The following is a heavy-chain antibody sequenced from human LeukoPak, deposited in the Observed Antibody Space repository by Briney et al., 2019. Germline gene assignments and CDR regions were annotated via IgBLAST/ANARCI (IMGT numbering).Heavy chain of an antibody. J-gene: IGHJ4*02. Sequence: GGSLRLSCAASGFTFSTYWMHWVRQAPGKGLEWISGISGSGASTYYADSVTGRFTISRDNSRNTLYLQMNSLRAEDTAVYYCARDVGPIHFDYWGQGTLVTVSS. CDR2: ISGSGAST. CDR1: GFTFSTYW. D-gene: IGHD1-26*01. V-gene: IGHV3-23*01. CDR3: ARDVGPIHFDY.